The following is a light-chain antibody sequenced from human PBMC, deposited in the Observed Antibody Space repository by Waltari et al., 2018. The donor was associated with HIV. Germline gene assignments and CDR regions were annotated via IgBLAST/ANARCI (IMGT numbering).Light chain of an antibody. CDR1: SPNIGPNP. J-gene: IGLJ2*01. CDR3: AAWDDSLNGHLV. V-gene: IGLV1-44*01. Sequence: QSVLTQPPSASGTPGQRVTISCSGGSPNIGPNPLFCYQHLPGTAPKVLIYPTTQRPSGVPGRFSGSKSGTSAYLAISGLQSEDEADYYCAAWDDSLNGHLVFGGGTKLTVL. CDR2: PTT.